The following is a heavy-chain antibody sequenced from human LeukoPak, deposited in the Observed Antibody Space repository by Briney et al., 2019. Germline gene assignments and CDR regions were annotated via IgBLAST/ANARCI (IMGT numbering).Heavy chain of an antibody. CDR2: IYSGGST. Sequence: GGSLRLSCAASGFTVSSNYMSWVRQAPGKGLEWVSVIYSGGSTYYADSVKGRFTISRHNSKNTLYLQMNSLRAEDTAVYYCARSGAAAAGKFDYWGQGTLVTVSS. CDR1: GFTVSSNY. V-gene: IGHV3-53*04. J-gene: IGHJ4*02. CDR3: ARSGAAAAGKFDY. D-gene: IGHD6-13*01.